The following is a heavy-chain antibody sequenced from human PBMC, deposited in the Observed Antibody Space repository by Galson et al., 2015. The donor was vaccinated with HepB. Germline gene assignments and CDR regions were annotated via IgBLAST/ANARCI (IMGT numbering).Heavy chain of an antibody. CDR3: ARHRDGSVDY. CDR1: GYSFTSYW. D-gene: IGHD5-24*01. CDR2: IDPSDSYT. Sequence: QSGAEVKKPGESLRISCKASGYSFTSYWLSWVRQMPGKGLEWMGRIDPSDSYTNYRPSLQGHVSISTDKSISTAYLKWSSLKASDTAMYYCARHRDGSVDYWGQGTLVTVSS. V-gene: IGHV5-10-1*01. J-gene: IGHJ4*02.